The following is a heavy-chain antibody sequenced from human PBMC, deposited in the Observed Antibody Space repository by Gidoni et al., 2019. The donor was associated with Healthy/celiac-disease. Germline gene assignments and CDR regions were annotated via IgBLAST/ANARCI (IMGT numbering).Heavy chain of an antibody. Sequence: EVQLVESGGGLVKPGGSLRLSCAASGFTFSSYSMNWVRQAPGKGLEWVSSISSSSSYIYYADSVKGRFTISRDNAKNSLYLQMNSLRAEDTAVYYCARDTSHTYYDYIWGSYRPDAFDIWGQGTMVTVSS. J-gene: IGHJ3*02. D-gene: IGHD3-16*02. CDR2: ISSSSSYI. CDR3: ARDTSHTYYDYIWGSYRPDAFDI. V-gene: IGHV3-21*01. CDR1: GFTFSSYS.